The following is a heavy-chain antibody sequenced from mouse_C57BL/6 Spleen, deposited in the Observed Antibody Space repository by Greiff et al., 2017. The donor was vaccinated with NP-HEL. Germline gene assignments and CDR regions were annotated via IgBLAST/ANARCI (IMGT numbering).Heavy chain of an antibody. J-gene: IGHJ4*01. CDR2: IDPSDSYT. D-gene: IGHD1-1*01. Sequence: VQLQQSGAELVKPGASVKLSCKASGYTFTSYWMQWVKQRPGQGLEWIGEIDPSDSYTNYNQKFKGKATLTVDTSSSTAYMQLSSLTSEDSAVYYCARPNYGSSLYYAMDYWGQGTSVTVSS. CDR1: GYTFTSYW. CDR3: ARPNYGSSLYYAMDY. V-gene: IGHV1-50*01.